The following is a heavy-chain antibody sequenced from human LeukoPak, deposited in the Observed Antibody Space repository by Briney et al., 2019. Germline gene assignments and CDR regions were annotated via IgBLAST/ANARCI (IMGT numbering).Heavy chain of an antibody. CDR2: IYYSGST. CDR1: GGSISSNY. CDR3: ARQRIAVTFDY. Sequence: KPSETLSLTCTVSGGSISSNYWSWIRQPPGKGLEWIGYIYYSGSTSYSPSLTSRVTISVDTSKNQFSLRLTSVTAADTAVYYCARQRIAVTFDYWGQGTLVTVSS. D-gene: IGHD6-19*01. J-gene: IGHJ4*02. V-gene: IGHV4-59*08.